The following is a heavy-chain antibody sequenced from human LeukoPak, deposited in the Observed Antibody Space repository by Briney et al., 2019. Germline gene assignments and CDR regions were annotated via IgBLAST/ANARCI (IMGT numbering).Heavy chain of an antibody. D-gene: IGHD5-18*01. CDR3: ARRKFSTGFMVTPYFDY. V-gene: IGHV5-51*01. CDR2: IYPGDSET. Sequence: GESLKISCKGSGYSFATYWIAWVRQMPGKGLEWMGIIYPGDSETSYGPSFQGQVTISADKSISTAYLQWASLKASDTAMYYCARRKFSTGFMVTPYFDYWGQGTLVTVSS. CDR1: GYSFATYW. J-gene: IGHJ4*02.